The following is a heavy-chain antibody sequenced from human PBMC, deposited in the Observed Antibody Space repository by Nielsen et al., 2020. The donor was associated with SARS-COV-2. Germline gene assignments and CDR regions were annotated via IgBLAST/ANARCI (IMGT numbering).Heavy chain of an antibody. J-gene: IGHJ6*03. CDR2: IYCSGST. CDR3: ARVGVMVVAATPYYYYYMDV. Sequence: SETLSLTCTVSGGSISSGDYYWSWIRQPPGKGLEWIGYIYCSGSTYYNPSLKSRVTISVDTSKNQFSLKLSSVTAADTAVYYCARVGVMVVAATPYYYYYMDVWGKGTTVTVSS. V-gene: IGHV4-30-4*01. CDR1: GGSISSGDYY. D-gene: IGHD2-15*01.